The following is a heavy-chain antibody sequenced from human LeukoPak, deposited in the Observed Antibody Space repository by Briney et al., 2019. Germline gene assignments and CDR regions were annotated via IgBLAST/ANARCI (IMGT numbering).Heavy chain of an antibody. CDR2: INPSSDAT. CDR3: ARGYRKTRFDY. CDR1: GYTPTTYD. V-gene: IGHV1-46*01. J-gene: IGHJ4*02. D-gene: IGHD2-2*02. Sequence: VASVKVSCKASGYTPTTYDLHWVRHAPGQGLGWIGDINPSSDATTYAETFQGRVTMTSDTSTSTVYMELSSLRSEDTAVYYGARGYRKTRFDYWGAGTLCTASS.